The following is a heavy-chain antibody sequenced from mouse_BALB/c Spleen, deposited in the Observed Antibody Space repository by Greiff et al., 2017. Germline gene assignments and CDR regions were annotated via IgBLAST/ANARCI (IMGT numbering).Heavy chain of an antibody. V-gene: IGHV3-6*02. CDR1: GYSITSGYY. CDR2: ISYDGSN. D-gene: IGHD1-1*01. CDR3: ARGGDYYGSSYWFAY. Sequence: DVKLVESGPGLVKPSQSLSLTCSVTGYSITSGYYWNWIRQFPGNKLEWMGYISYDGSNNYNPSLKNRISITRDTSKNQFFLKLNSVTTEDTATYYCARGGDYYGSSYWFAYWGQGTLVTVSA. J-gene: IGHJ3*01.